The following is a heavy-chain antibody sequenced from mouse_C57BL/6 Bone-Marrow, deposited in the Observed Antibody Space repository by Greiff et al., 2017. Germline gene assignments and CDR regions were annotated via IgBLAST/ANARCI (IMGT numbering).Heavy chain of an antibody. J-gene: IGHJ4*01. CDR2: ISDGGSYT. CDR3: ARDGSRPYYYAMDY. CDR1: GFTFSSYA. V-gene: IGHV5-4*01. D-gene: IGHD1-1*01. Sequence: EVHLVESGGGLVKPGGSLKLSCAASGFTFSSYAMSWVRQTPEKRLEWVATISDGGSYTYYPDNVKGRFTISRDNAKNNLYLQMSHLKSEDTAMYYCARDGSRPYYYAMDYWGQGTSVTVSS.